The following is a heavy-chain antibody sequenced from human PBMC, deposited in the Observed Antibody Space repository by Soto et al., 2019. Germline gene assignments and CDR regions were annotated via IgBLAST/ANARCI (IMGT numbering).Heavy chain of an antibody. J-gene: IGHJ3*02. CDR1: GGTLSDHG. CDR2: TIPVFNTA. Sequence: QVQLEQSGAEVKKPGSSVKISCKASGGTLSDHGVSWLRQAPGQGLEWVGGTIPVFNTANYAPKFQGRVTMAADKATNRAYMELGSLRSDDTAFYYCARGVYGSGNYYTGPSAFDIWGQGTLVIVSS. V-gene: IGHV1-69*06. CDR3: ARGVYGSGNYYTGPSAFDI. D-gene: IGHD3-10*01.